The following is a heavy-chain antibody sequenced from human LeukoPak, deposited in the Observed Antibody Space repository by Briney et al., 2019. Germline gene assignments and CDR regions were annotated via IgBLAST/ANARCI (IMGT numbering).Heavy chain of an antibody. CDR1: GGSMNNYY. CDR2: SYYSGST. CDR3: ARLGSVAMPFDY. V-gene: IGHV4-59*08. D-gene: IGHD2-2*01. J-gene: IGHJ4*02. Sequence: SETLSLTCTVSGGSMNNYYWNWIRQPPGKGLEWIGYSYYSGSTNYNPSLKSRVNISVDTSKNQFSLNLSSVTAADTAVYYCARLGSVAMPFDYWGQGTLVTVSS.